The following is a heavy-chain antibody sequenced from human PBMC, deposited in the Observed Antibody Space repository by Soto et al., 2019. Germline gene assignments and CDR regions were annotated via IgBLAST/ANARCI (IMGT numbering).Heavy chain of an antibody. CDR2: INVYNGNT. J-gene: IGHJ4*02. CDR1: GYTLTCYS. D-gene: IGHD4-4*01. V-gene: IGHV1-18*01. CDR3: ARAGVAVTTRIFGY. Sequence: ASVKVSCKASGYTLTCYSIRWVQQAPGQGLEWMGLINVYNGNTKYAQKFQGRVTMTTDTSTSTVYMELRSLTSDDTALYYCARAGVAVTTRIFGYWGQGTLVTVSS.